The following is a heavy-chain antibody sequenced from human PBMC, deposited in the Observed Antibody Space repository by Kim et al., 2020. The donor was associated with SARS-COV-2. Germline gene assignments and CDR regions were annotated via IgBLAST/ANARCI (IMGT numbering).Heavy chain of an antibody. V-gene: IGHV5-10-1*01. CDR1: GYSFTSYW. CDR3: AGSGNSAGDYYYGMDV. CDR2: IDPSDSYT. D-gene: IGHD3-22*01. Sequence: GESLKISCKGSGYSFTSYWISWVRQMPGKGLEWMGRIDPSDSYTNYSPSFQGHVTISADKSISTAYLQWSSLKASDTAMYYCAGSGNSAGDYYYGMDVWGQGTTVTVSS. J-gene: IGHJ6*02.